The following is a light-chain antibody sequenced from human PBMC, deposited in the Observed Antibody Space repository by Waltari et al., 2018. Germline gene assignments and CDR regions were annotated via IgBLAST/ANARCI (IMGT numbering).Light chain of an antibody. CDR1: MLPKKY. CDR3: YSTTDNNLGV. J-gene: IGLJ1*01. Sequence: SSELTQPSSVSVSPGQTARITCSGDMLPKKYTRWFQQTPGQAPVLVLYQDSARPSGIPERFSGASSGTTVTLTISGAQVEDEADYYCYSTTDNNLGVFGPGTRVTVL. CDR2: QDS. V-gene: IGLV3-27*01.